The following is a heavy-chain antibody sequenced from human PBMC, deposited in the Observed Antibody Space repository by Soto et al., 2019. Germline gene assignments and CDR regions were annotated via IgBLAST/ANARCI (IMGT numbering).Heavy chain of an antibody. CDR2: IIPIFGTA. D-gene: IGHD2-2*01. J-gene: IGHJ4*02. CDR1: GGTFSSYA. V-gene: IGHV1-69*01. CDR3: ARGGAGYCSSTSCSGFDY. Sequence: QVQLVQSGGEVKKPGSSVKVSCKASGGTFSSYAISWVRQAPGQGLEWMGGIIPIFGTANYAQKFQGRVTITADESTSTAYMELSSLRSEDTAVYYCARGGAGYCSSTSCSGFDYWGQGTLVTVSS.